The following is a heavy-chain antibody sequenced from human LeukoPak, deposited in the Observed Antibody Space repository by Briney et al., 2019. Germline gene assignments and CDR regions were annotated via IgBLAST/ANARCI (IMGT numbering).Heavy chain of an antibody. Sequence: ASVKVSCTASGGTFSSYAISWVRQAPGQGLEWMGGIIPIFGTANYAQKFQGRVTITADESTSTAYMELSSLRSEDTAVYYCASPDREVITTWPYFDYWGQGTLVTVSS. CDR2: IIPIFGTA. D-gene: IGHD3-22*01. V-gene: IGHV1-69*13. CDR3: ASPDREVITTWPYFDY. J-gene: IGHJ4*02. CDR1: GGTFSSYA.